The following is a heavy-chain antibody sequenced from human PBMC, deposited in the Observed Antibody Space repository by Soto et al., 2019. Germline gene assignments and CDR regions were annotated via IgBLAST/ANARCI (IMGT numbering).Heavy chain of an antibody. J-gene: IGHJ4*02. CDR3: ARFFDMMNSYHEDRISFFDS. CDR2: IYYSGSA. CDR1: GDSITSSRYY. V-gene: IGHV4-39*01. D-gene: IGHD3-9*01. Sequence: SETLSLTCHVSGDSITSSRYYWGWIRQPPGKELEWLGHIYYSGSAYYNPSVKRRATMSIDTSKSQFSLRLNSPTAADTAVYYCARFFDMMNSYHEDRISFFDSWGQGTLVTVSS.